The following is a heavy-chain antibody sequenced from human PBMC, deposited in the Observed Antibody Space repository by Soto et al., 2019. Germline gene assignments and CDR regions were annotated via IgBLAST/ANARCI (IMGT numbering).Heavy chain of an antibody. J-gene: IGHJ4*02. D-gene: IGHD7-27*01. Sequence: SGPTLVNPTQTLTLTCTFSGFSLSISGVGVGWIRQPPGKALEWLALIYWDDDKRYSPSLKSRLTITKDTSKNQVVLTMTNMDPVDTATYYCAHSLIPNWGSRGAFDYWGQGTLVTVSS. CDR2: IYWDDDK. CDR3: AHSLIPNWGSRGAFDY. V-gene: IGHV2-5*02. CDR1: GFSLSISGVG.